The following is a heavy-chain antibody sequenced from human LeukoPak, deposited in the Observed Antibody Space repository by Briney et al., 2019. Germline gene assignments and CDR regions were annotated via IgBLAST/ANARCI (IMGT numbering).Heavy chain of an antibody. J-gene: IGHJ4*02. D-gene: IGHD6-19*01. CDR1: GFTFSSYG. V-gene: IGHV3-30*03. CDR3: AREPSGWRYYFDY. CDR2: ISYDGSNK. Sequence: GRSLRLSCAASGFTFSSYGMHWVRQAPGKGLEWVAVISYDGSNKYYADSVKGRFTISRDNSKNTLYLQMNSLRAEDTAVYYCAREPSGWRYYFDYWGQGTLVTVPS.